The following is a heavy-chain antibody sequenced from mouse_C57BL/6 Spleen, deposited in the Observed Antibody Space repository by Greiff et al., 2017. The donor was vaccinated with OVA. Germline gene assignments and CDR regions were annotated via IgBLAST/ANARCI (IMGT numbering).Heavy chain of an antibody. J-gene: IGHJ4*01. CDR1: GYAFSSSW. CDR3: ASFTDAMDY. V-gene: IGHV1-82*01. Sequence: QVQLQQSGPELVKPGASVKISCKASGYAFSSSWMNWVKQRPGKGLEWIGRIYPGDGDTNYNGKFKGKATLTADKSSSTAYMQLSSLTSEDSAVYFCASFTDAMDYWGQGTSVTVSS. CDR2: IYPGDGDT. D-gene: IGHD1-1*01.